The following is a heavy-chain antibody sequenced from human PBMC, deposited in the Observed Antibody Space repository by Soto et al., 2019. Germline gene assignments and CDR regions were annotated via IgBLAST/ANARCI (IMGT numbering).Heavy chain of an antibody. CDR3: ARDDKHRSIWYD. Sequence: EVQLVESGGGLVKPGGSLRLSCAASGFTFSSYDMNWVRQAPAKGLEWIASISSISSYIYYADSVKGRFTISRDNAKNSLYLQMNSLRAEDTAVYYCARDDKHRSIWYDWGQGTLVTFSS. CDR2: ISSISSYI. J-gene: IGHJ4*02. V-gene: IGHV3-21*06. D-gene: IGHD6-13*01. CDR1: GFTFSSYD.